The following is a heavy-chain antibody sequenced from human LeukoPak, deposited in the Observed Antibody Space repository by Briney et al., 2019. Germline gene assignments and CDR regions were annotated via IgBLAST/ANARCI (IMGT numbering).Heavy chain of an antibody. CDR2: ISYDGSSK. V-gene: IGHV3-30-3*01. CDR1: GFTFANSA. Sequence: GGSLRLSCAASGFTFANSAMSWVRQAPGKGLEWVAVISYDGSSKNFADSVKGRFTISRDNAKNSLYLQMNSLRAEDTAVYYCARVLYDSSGFYSGAFDYWGQGTLVTVSS. J-gene: IGHJ4*02. CDR3: ARVLYDSSGFYSGAFDY. D-gene: IGHD3-22*01.